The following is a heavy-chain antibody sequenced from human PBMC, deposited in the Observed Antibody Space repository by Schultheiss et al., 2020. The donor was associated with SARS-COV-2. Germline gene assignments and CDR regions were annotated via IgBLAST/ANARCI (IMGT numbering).Heavy chain of an antibody. V-gene: IGHV3-23*01. Sequence: GGSLRLSCAASGFTFSSYAMSWVRQAPGKGLEWVSAISGSGGSTYYADSVKGRFTISRDNAKNSLYLQMNSLRAEDTAVYYCARAGGRSSVLRYYGMDVWGQGTTVTVSS. J-gene: IGHJ6*02. CDR1: GFTFSSYA. CDR3: ARAGGRSSVLRYYGMDV. CDR2: ISGSGGST. D-gene: IGHD6-19*01.